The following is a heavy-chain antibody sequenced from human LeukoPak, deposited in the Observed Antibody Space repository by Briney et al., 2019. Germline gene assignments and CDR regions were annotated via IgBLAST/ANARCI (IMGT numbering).Heavy chain of an antibody. CDR1: GFTFTDYY. J-gene: IGHJ3*01. D-gene: IGHD1-7*01. CDR2: ISGSGTTI. V-gene: IGHV3-11*01. CDR3: GRDFGLVGTKRSFDL. Sequence: GGSLRLSCAASGFTFTDYYMGWIRQAPGKGLEGLSYISGSGTTISYADSVKGRFTISRDNAKNSVDLQMNSLRAEDTAVYYCGRDFGLVGTKRSFDLWGQGTMVTVSS.